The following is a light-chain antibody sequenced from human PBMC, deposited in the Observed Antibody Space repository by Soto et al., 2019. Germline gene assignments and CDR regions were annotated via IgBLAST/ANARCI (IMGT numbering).Light chain of an antibody. CDR3: QSYDSSLSDSRV. J-gene: IGLJ2*01. CDR2: GNI. CDR1: SSNIGAGYD. Sequence: QPVLTQPPSVSGATGQRVTISCTGRSSNIGAGYDVHWYQQLPGTAPKLLIYGNINRPSGVPDRFSGSKSGTSASLAITGLQAEDEADDFCQSYDSSLSDSRVFGGGTKLTVL. V-gene: IGLV1-40*01.